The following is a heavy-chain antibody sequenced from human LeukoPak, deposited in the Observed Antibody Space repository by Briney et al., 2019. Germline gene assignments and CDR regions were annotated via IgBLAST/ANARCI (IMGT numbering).Heavy chain of an antibody. CDR3: ARANIVVVPAAMWCEFDP. Sequence: GASVKVSCKASGGTFSSYAISWVRQAPGQGLEWMGGIIPIFGTANYAQKFQGRVTITRDTSASTAYMELSSLRSEDTAVYYCARANIVVVPAAMWCEFDPWGQGTLVTVSS. V-gene: IGHV1-69*05. CDR2: IIPIFGTA. D-gene: IGHD2-2*01. J-gene: IGHJ5*02. CDR1: GGTFSSYA.